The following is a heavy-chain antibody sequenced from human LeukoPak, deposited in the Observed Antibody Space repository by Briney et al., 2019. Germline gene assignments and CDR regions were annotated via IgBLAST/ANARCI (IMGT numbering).Heavy chain of an antibody. D-gene: IGHD3-16*01. Sequence: GGSLRLSCAASGFTFSIYSMNWVRQAPGKGLEWVSSISSSSSYIYYADSVKGRFTISRDNAKNSLYLQMNSLRAEDTAVYYCARSEGDLGFDPWGQGTLVTVSS. CDR2: ISSSSSYI. CDR3: ARSEGDLGFDP. V-gene: IGHV3-21*01. J-gene: IGHJ5*02. CDR1: GFTFSIYS.